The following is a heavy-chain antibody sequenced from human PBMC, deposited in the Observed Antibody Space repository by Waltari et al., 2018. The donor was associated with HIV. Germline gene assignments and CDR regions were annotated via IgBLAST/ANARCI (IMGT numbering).Heavy chain of an antibody. CDR3: ARDVATVTTGNWFDP. CDR2: IYHSGSN. CDR1: GGSISSSNW. V-gene: IGHV4-4*02. J-gene: IGHJ5*02. Sequence: QVQLQESGPGLVKPSGTLSLPCAVSGGSISSSNWWSWVRQPPGKGLEWIGEIYHSGSNNYNRSHKSRVTILGDKSKNQFSLKLSAGTAADTAVYYCARDVATVTTGNWFDPWGQGTLVTVSS. D-gene: IGHD4-17*01.